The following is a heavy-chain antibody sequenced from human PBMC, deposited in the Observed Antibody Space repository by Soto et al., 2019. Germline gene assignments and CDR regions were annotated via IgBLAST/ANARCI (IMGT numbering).Heavy chain of an antibody. Sequence: SETLSLTCTASGASMSTYYWNWIRQTPGKGLEWIGHIHNSGSPYNNPSLKSRVTISADASKNQFSLKLTSVTAADTAVYYCARGSTTEKVDSWGQGTLVTVSS. CDR3: ARGSTTEKVDS. CDR1: GASMSTYY. V-gene: IGHV4-4*09. D-gene: IGHD4-17*01. CDR2: IHNSGSP. J-gene: IGHJ4*02.